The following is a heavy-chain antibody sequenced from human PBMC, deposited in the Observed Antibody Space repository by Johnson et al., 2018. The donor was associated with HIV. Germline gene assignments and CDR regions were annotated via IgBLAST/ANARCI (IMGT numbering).Heavy chain of an antibody. V-gene: IGHV3-7*05. CDR1: ASIFRSYW. CDR3: ARRSGYAFDI. CDR2: IKEDGSET. Sequence: VQLVESGGGLVQPGGSLRLSCAASASIFRSYWMSWVRQAPGKGLEWVAIIKEDGSETYYVDSVKGRFTISRDNAKNSLYLQMNTLRVGDTAVYYCARRSGYAFDIWGQGTMVTVSS. J-gene: IGHJ3*02. D-gene: IGHD5-24*01.